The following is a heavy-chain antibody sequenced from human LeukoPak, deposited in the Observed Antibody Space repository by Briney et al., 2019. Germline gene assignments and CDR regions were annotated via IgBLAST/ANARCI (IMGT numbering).Heavy chain of an antibody. Sequence: GRSLRLSCAASGFTLSAYWMHWVRQAPGKGLMWVSRIEGDGNRITYADSVKGRFTVSRDNAKNTLYLQMNSLRAEDTAVYYCTRDWRNLGYDYWGQGTLVTVSS. CDR1: GFTLSAYW. D-gene: IGHD5-12*01. J-gene: IGHJ4*02. CDR2: IEGDGNRI. V-gene: IGHV3-74*01. CDR3: TRDWRNLGYDY.